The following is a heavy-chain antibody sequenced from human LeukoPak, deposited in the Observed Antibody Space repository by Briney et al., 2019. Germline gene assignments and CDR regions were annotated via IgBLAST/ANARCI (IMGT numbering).Heavy chain of an antibody. CDR2: ISDSGSSV. V-gene: IGHV3-48*03. D-gene: IGHD3-10*02. CDR1: GFTFSIYE. CDR3: AELAITMIGGV. Sequence: GGSLRLSCEASGFTFSIYEVNWVRQAAGKGLEWLSHISDSGSSVHYADSVKGRFTISRDNAKNSLYLQMNSLRAEDPAVYYCAELAITMIGGVWGKGTTVTISS. J-gene: IGHJ6*04.